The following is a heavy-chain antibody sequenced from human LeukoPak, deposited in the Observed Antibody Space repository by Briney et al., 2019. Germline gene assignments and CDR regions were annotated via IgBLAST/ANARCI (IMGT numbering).Heavy chain of an antibody. D-gene: IGHD3-22*01. V-gene: IGHV3-23*01. CDR1: GFTFSSYA. J-gene: IGHJ4*02. CDR2: ISGSGGST. Sequence: RGSLRLSCAASGFTFSSYAMSWVRQAPGKGLEWVSAISGSGGSTYYADSVKGRFTISRDNSKNTLYLQMNSLRAEDTAVYYCAKDYYDSRGVIDYWGQGTLVTVSS. CDR3: AKDYYDSRGVIDY.